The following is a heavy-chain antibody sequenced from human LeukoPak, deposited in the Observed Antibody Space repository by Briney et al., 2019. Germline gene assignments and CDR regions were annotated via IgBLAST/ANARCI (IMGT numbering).Heavy chain of an antibody. Sequence: GGSLRPSCAASGFTFRRYAMSWVRQAPGKGLGWVSSISGSAGSTYYADSVKGRFTISRDNSKNTLYLQMNSLRAEDTAVYYCAGGSRGNGEDFDYWGQGTLVTVSS. J-gene: IGHJ4*02. CDR1: GFTFRRYA. V-gene: IGHV3-23*01. D-gene: IGHD3-10*01. CDR2: ISGSAGST. CDR3: AGGSRGNGEDFDY.